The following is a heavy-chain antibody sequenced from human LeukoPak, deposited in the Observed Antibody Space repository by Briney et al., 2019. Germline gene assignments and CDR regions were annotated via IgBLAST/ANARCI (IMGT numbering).Heavy chain of an antibody. CDR1: GFTFSDHY. V-gene: IGHV3-72*01. Sequence: PGGSLRLSCAASGFTFSDHYMDWVRQAPGKGLEWVGRTRNKANSYTTEYAASVKGRFAISRDDSKNSLYLRMNSLKIEDTAVYYCARGATMVRGYYYYMDVWGKGTTVTISS. J-gene: IGHJ6*03. CDR2: TRNKANSYTT. CDR3: ARGATMVRGYYYYMDV. D-gene: IGHD3-10*01.